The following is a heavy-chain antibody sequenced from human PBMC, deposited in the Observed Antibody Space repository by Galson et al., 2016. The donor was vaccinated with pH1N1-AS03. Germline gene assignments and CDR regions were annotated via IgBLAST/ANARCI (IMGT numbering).Heavy chain of an antibody. Sequence: QSGAEVKKPGESLKISCKGSGYSFSSYWIVWVRQMPGKGLEWMGIIYPSDSDARYSPSFQGQVTFSADKSTSTAYLHLTTLKAADSAIYYCARHASPTILSYHFDSWGRGTLVTVSS. D-gene: IGHD2-21*01. CDR3: ARHASPTILSYHFDS. J-gene: IGHJ4*02. V-gene: IGHV5-51*01. CDR1: GYSFSSYW. CDR2: IYPSDSDA.